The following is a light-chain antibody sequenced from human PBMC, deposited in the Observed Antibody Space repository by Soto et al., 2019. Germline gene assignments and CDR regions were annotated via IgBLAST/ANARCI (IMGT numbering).Light chain of an antibody. CDR2: SNN. CDR1: SSNIGSNT. Sequence: QSVLTQPPSASGTPGQRVTISCSGSSSNIGSNTVNWYQQLPGTAPKLLIYSNNQRPSGVPDRLSGSKSGTSASLAISGLQSEDAADYYCAAWDDSLNGWVFGGGTQLTVL. V-gene: IGLV1-44*01. CDR3: AAWDDSLNGWV. J-gene: IGLJ3*02.